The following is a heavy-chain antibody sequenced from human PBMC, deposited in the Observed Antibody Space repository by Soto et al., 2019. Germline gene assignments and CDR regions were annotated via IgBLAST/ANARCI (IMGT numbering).Heavy chain of an antibody. J-gene: IGHJ6*02. Sequence: PGGSLRLSCAASGFTFSSYAMSWVRQAPGKGLEWVSAISGSGGSTYYADSVKGRFTISRDNSKNTLYLQMNSLRAEDTAVYYCAKDRSGSYYYYYGMDVWGQGTTVTVSS. CDR3: AKDRSGSYYYYYGMDV. CDR2: ISGSGGST. CDR1: GFTFSSYA. V-gene: IGHV3-23*01. D-gene: IGHD1-26*01.